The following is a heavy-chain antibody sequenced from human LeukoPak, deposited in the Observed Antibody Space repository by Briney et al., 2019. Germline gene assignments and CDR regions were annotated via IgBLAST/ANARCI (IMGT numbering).Heavy chain of an antibody. J-gene: IGHJ4*02. V-gene: IGHV3-30*02. Sequence: GGSLRLSCAASGLTFSTYGMHWVRQAPGKGLEWVAFIRSDGSDKYHADSVKGRFTISRDNSKNTLYLQMNSLRTEDTAVYYCANEWLHVSGSYKANNWGQGTLVTVSS. CDR3: ANEWLHVSGSYKANN. D-gene: IGHD3-10*01. CDR2: IRSDGSDK. CDR1: GLTFSTYG.